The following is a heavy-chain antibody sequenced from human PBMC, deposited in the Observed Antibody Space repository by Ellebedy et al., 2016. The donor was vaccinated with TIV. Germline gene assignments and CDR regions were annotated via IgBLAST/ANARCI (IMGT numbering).Heavy chain of an antibody. Sequence: SETLSLTCTVSGGSISSYYWSWIRQPAGKGLEWIGRIYTSGSTNYNPSLKSRVTMSVDTSKNQFSLKLSSVTAADTAVYYCAREGTPGGLLPGYYGMDVWGQGTTVTVSS. CDR1: GGSISSYY. CDR3: AREGTPGGLLPGYYGMDV. D-gene: IGHD3-16*01. V-gene: IGHV4-4*07. CDR2: IYTSGST. J-gene: IGHJ6*02.